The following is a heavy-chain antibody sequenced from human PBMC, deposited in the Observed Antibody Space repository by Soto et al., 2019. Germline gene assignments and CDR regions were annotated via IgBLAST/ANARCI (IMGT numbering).Heavy chain of an antibody. J-gene: IGHJ4*02. CDR1: GGSFSGYY. D-gene: IGHD2-15*01. Sequence: SETLSLTCAVYGGSFSGYYWSWIRQPPGKGLEWIGEINHSGSTNYNPSLKSRVTISVDTSKNQFSLKLSSVTAADTAVYYCARVSKRLVVAATLWSRFDYWGQGTPVTVSS. CDR3: ARVSKRLVVAATLWSRFDY. CDR2: INHSGST. V-gene: IGHV4-34*01.